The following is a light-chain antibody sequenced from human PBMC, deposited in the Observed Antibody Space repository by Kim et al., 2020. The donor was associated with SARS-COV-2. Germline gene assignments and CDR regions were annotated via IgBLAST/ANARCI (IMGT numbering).Light chain of an antibody. Sequence: LSASIGDRVTITCRASQGISNSLAWYQHKPGKAPRLLLSAASRLESGVPSRFSGGGFGADYTLTISSLQPEDFASYYCQQYYGMPTFGQGTKLEI. CDR2: AAS. V-gene: IGKV1-NL1*01. J-gene: IGKJ2*01. CDR1: QGISNS. CDR3: QQYYGMPT.